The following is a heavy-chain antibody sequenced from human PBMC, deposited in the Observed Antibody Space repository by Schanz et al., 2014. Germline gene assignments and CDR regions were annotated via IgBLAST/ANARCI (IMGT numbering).Heavy chain of an antibody. Sequence: EVQLVESGGGLVQPGGSLRLSCAASGFTFNNYDMNWVRLVPGKGLECVSGISGGGGSAYYADSVKGRFTISRDNSKNTLYLQMSSLRGDDTAVYYCAKVWGSDYFYPFDYWGQGTLVTVSS. J-gene: IGHJ4*02. CDR2: ISGGGGSA. CDR3: AKVWGSDYFYPFDY. CDR1: GFTFNNYD. D-gene: IGHD3-22*01. V-gene: IGHV3-23*04.